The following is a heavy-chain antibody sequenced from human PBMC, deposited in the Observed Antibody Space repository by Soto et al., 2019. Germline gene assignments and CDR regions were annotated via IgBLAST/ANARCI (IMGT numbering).Heavy chain of an antibody. J-gene: IGHJ4*02. CDR3: TRANCYSEY. CDR2: IYYNGHT. Sequence: QVQLQESGPGLVKPSETLSLTCSVSGGSISNHYWSWIRQPPGKGLEWIGYIYYNGHTNYNPSLKCRVTMSVDTSRNQISLKLTTVTAADTAVYYCTRANCYSEYWGQGTLVTVSS. V-gene: IGHV4-59*11. D-gene: IGHD7-27*01. CDR1: GGSISNHY.